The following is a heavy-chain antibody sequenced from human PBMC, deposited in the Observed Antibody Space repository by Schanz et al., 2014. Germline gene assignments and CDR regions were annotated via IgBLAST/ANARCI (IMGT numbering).Heavy chain of an antibody. CDR3: AKDSTHIEIVLVPTAIDC. CDR1: GFTVSSDH. D-gene: IGHD2-2*01. V-gene: IGHV3-30*02. J-gene: IGHJ4*01. CDR2: MSYDGSIK. Sequence: VQLVESGGGFVQPGGSLGLSCVVSGFTVSSDHMSWVRQAPGKGLEWVAAMSYDGSIKYYGDSVKGRFTITRDNSKNTLYLHMNTQRSEDTAVYYCAKDSTHIEIVLVPTAIDCWGHGTQVTVPS.